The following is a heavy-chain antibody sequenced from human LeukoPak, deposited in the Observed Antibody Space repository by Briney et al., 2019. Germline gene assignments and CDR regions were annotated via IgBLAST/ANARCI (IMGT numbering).Heavy chain of an antibody. CDR2: IYYSGST. CDR3: ARDRGWSLYYYGMDV. V-gene: IGHV4-59*01. CDR1: GGSICSYY. Sequence: SETLSLTCTVSGGSICSYYWSWIRQPPGKGLEWIGYIYYSGSTNYNPSLKSRVTISVDTSKNQFSLKLSSVTAADTAVYYCARDRGWSLYYYGMDVWGQGTTVTVSS. J-gene: IGHJ6*02.